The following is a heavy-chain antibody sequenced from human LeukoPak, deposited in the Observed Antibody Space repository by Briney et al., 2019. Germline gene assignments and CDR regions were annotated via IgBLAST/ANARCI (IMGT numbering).Heavy chain of an antibody. V-gene: IGHV3-7*01. CDR3: ARDPYSSGWYYYYYYMDV. CDR1: GFTFSSYW. D-gene: IGHD6-19*01. Sequence: GGSLRLSCAASGFTFSSYWMSWVRQAPEKGLEWVANINQDGSEKYYVDSVKGRFTISRDNAKNSLYLQMNRLRAEDTAVYYCARDPYSSGWYYYYYYMDVWGKGTTVTVSS. J-gene: IGHJ6*03. CDR2: INQDGSEK.